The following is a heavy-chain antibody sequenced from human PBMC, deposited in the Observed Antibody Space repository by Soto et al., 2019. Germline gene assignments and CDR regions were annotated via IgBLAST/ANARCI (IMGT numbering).Heavy chain of an antibody. CDR1: GFTFSSFA. CDR2: LSGGGTRT. CDR3: AKDIGDGNYYFHY. D-gene: IGHD3-10*01. Sequence: PGGSLRLSCAASGFTFSSFAMGWVRQAPGRGLEWVSGLSGGGTRTYYADSVKGRFTISRDNSKNTLYLQMNGLRAEDTAIYYCAKDIGDGNYYFHYWGQGILVTVSS. V-gene: IGHV3-23*01. J-gene: IGHJ4*02.